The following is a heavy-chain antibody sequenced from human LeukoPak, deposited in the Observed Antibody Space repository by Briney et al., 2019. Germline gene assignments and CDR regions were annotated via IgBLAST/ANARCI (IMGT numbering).Heavy chain of an antibody. D-gene: IGHD1-26*01. J-gene: IGHJ5*02. CDR3: AKGPYSGFS. V-gene: IGHV3-23*01. Sequence: GGSLRLSCAASGLTFSSYGMHWVRQAPGKGLEWVSAISGSGGNTYYADSVKGRFTISRDNSKNTLYLQMNSLRAEDTAVYYCAKGPYSGFSWGQGTLVTVSS. CDR1: GLTFSSYG. CDR2: ISGSGGNT.